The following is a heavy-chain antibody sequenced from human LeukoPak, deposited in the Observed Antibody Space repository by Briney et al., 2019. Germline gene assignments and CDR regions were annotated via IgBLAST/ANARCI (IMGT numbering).Heavy chain of an antibody. CDR3: ATALPSRGGGGGCDY. D-gene: IGHD6-19*01. CDR2: VYPGDSDT. CDR1: GYRFTNSW. Sequence: GESLKISCKGSGYRFTNSWHAWVRQMPGKGLEWMGMVYPGDSDTRYSPSFQGQVTISADKSINTAYLQWSTLKASDTAMYYCATALPSRGGGGGCDYWGQGTLVTVSS. J-gene: IGHJ4*02. V-gene: IGHV5-51*01.